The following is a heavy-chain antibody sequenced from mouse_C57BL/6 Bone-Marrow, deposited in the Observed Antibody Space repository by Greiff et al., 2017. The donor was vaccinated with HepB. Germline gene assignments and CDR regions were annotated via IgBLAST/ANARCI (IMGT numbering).Heavy chain of an antibody. J-gene: IGHJ3*01. V-gene: IGHV1-74*01. CDR1: GYTFTSYW. Sequence: QVQLQQPGAELVKPGASVKVSCKASGYTFTSYWMHWVKQRPGQGLEWIGRIHPSDSDTNYNQKFKGKATLTVEKSSSTAYMQLSSLTSEDSAVYYCAIQGISNYEVAYWGQGTLVTVSA. CDR3: AIQGISNYEVAY. CDR2: IHPSDSDT. D-gene: IGHD2-5*01.